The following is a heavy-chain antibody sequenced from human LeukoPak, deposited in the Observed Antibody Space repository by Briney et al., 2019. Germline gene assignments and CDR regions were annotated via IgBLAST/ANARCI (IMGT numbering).Heavy chain of an antibody. CDR3: ARTGWLQSDPFDS. J-gene: IGHJ4*02. Sequence: ASVKVSCKASGYTFSNYGFSWVRQAPGQGLEWMGWISAYNGNTNYAQKLQGRVTMTTDPSTTTAYMELRSLISADTAVYYCARTGWLQSDPFDSWGQGTLVTVSS. D-gene: IGHD5-24*01. CDR2: ISAYNGNT. V-gene: IGHV1-18*01. CDR1: GYTFSNYG.